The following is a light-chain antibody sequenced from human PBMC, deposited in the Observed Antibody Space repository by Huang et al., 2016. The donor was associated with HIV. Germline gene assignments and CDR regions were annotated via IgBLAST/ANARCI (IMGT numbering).Light chain of an antibody. CDR3: QQYNSNSLYT. Sequence: DVQMTQSPATLSASVGDRVTITCRASQSIPTYLAWYQQKPGRAPQVRIYKTSILETGVPSRFSGSGSGTEVTLTISSLQPDDFATYYCQQYNSNSLYTFGQGTKLEIK. CDR1: QSIPTY. V-gene: IGKV1-5*03. CDR2: KTS. J-gene: IGKJ2*01.